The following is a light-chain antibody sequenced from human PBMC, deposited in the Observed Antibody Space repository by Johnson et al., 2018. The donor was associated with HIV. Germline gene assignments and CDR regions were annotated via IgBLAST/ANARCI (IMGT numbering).Light chain of an antibody. J-gene: IGLJ1*01. CDR3: GTWDNSLNTGAV. Sequence: QSVLTQPPSVSAAPGQRVTISCSGSSSNIGNNYVSWYQQLPGTAPKLLIYENNKRPSGIPDRFYGSKSGTSATLGITGLQPGDEADYYCGTWDNSLNTGAVFGPGTKVTVL. CDR1: SSNIGNNY. CDR2: ENN. V-gene: IGLV1-51*02.